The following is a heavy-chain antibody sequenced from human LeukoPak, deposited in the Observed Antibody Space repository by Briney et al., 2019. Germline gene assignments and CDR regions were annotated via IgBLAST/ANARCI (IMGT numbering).Heavy chain of an antibody. V-gene: IGHV4-39*07. CDR2: IYYSGST. D-gene: IGHD6-6*01. CDR3: VGSSSVAFDI. Sequence: PSETLSLTCTVSGGFISNSNSHWGWIRQPPGKGLEWVGTIYYSGSTYDKSSLKSRVTISVDTSKNQFSLKLSSVTAADTAVYYCVGSSSVAFDIWGQGTMVTVSS. CDR1: GGFISNSNSH. J-gene: IGHJ3*02.